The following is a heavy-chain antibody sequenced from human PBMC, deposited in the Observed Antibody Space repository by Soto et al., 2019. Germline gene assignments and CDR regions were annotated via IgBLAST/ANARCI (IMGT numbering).Heavy chain of an antibody. V-gene: IGHV3-15*07. Sequence: LLVESGGGFVQPGGSLRLSCVASGFTFRHAGMDWVRQAPGKGLEWVGRIKSISDGETTNYAASVAGRFTISRDDSKNRLFLHVNSLKTEDTGVHYCTRRIAVAGTYYFDYWGPGTLVTVSS. J-gene: IGHJ4*02. CDR1: GFTFRHAG. CDR2: IKSISDGETT. D-gene: IGHD6-19*01. CDR3: TRRIAVAGTYYFDY.